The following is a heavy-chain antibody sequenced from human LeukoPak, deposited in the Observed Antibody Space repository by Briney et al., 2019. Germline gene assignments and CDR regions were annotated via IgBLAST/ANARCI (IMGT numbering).Heavy chain of an antibody. CDR3: ARGYSGYDYLYYFDY. CDR2: IYYSGST. V-gene: IGHV4-39*07. CDR1: GGSISSSSYY. Sequence: SETLSLTCTVSGGSISSSSYYWGWIRQPPGKGLEWIGSIYYSGSTYYNPSLKSRVTISVDTSKNQFSLKLSSVTAADTAVYYCARGYSGYDYLYYFDYWGQGTLVTVSS. J-gene: IGHJ4*02. D-gene: IGHD5-12*01.